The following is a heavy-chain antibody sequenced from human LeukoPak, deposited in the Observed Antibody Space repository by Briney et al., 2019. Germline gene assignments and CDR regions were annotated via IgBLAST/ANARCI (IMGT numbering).Heavy chain of an antibody. CDR3: ARVTVDSISWYHYFDY. V-gene: IGHV1-69*06. Sequence: SVKVSCKASGGTFSSYAISWVRQAPGQGLEWMGGIIPIFGTANYAQKFQGRVTITADKSTTTAFMELSSLRSDDTAVYYCARVTVDSISWYHYFDYWGQGTLVTVSS. D-gene: IGHD6-13*01. CDR1: GGTFSSYA. J-gene: IGHJ4*02. CDR2: IIPIFGTA.